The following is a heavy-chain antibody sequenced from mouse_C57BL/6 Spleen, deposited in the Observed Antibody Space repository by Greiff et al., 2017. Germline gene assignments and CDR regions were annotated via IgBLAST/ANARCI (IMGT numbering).Heavy chain of an antibody. CDR1: GYTFTSYW. D-gene: IGHD2-3*01. Sequence: QVQLQQPGAELVKPGASVKLSCKASGYTFTSYWMQWVKQRPGQGLEWIGEIDPSDSYTNYNPKFKGKATLTVDTSSSTAYMQLSSLTSEDSAVYYCARFDGYYGYFDVGGTGTTVTVSS. CDR2: IDPSDSYT. J-gene: IGHJ1*03. CDR3: ARFDGYYGYFDV. V-gene: IGHV1-50*01.